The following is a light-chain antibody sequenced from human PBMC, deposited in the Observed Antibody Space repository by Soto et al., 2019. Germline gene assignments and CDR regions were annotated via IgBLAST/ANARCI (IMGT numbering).Light chain of an antibody. CDR2: VAS. CDR1: QDIGDD. Sequence: AIQMTQSPSSVSASVGDRVTITCRASQDIGDDLGWYQQKPGKVPNLLIYVASSLQSGVPSRFSGSGSGTDFTLTISSLQPEDSATYYCLQDYNSPLTFGGGTKVEIK. J-gene: IGKJ4*01. V-gene: IGKV1-6*02. CDR3: LQDYNSPLT.